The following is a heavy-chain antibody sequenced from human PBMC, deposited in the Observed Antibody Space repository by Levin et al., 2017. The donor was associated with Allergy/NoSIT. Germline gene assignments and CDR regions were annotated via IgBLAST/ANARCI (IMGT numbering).Heavy chain of an antibody. D-gene: IGHD3-10*01. Sequence: PSETLSLTCSVSGDSISSYYWSWIRQPAGKGLEWIGRIDSSGSTNYNGSLRSRVTMSVDTSKNQFSLKLTSVTAADTAVYYCARGYASGIGFDPWGQGTLVSVSS. CDR1: GDSISSYY. CDR3: ARGYASGIGFDP. CDR2: IDSSGST. J-gene: IGHJ5*02. V-gene: IGHV4-4*07.